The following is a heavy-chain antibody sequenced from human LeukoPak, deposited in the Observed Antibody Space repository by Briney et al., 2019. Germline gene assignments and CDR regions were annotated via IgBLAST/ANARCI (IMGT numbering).Heavy chain of an antibody. J-gene: IGHJ4*02. CDR2: VSDDVTNK. Sequence: GGSLRLSCAASGFTFSSYGMHWVRQAPGKGLEWVAVVSDDVTNKYYADSVKGQFTISRDNSKNTLYLQMNSLRAEDTAVYYCAKDRDPPRYGYNLKGPFDYWGQGTLVTVSS. CDR1: GFTFSSYG. CDR3: AKDRDPPRYGYNLKGPFDY. D-gene: IGHD5-24*01. V-gene: IGHV3-30*18.